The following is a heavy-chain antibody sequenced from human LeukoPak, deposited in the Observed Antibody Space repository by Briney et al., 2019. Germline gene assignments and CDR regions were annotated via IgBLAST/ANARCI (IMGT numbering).Heavy chain of an antibody. D-gene: IGHD3-9*01. CDR1: GFTFSNYW. CDR2: IKQDGSEK. V-gene: IGHV3-7*01. CDR3: ARNYDILTGYYKPDY. Sequence: PGGSLRLSCAASGFTFSNYWMSWVRQAPGKGLEWVANIKQDGSEKYYVDSVKGRFTISRDNAKNSLYLQMNSLRAEDTAVYYCARNYDILTGYYKPDYWGQGTLVTVSS. J-gene: IGHJ4*02.